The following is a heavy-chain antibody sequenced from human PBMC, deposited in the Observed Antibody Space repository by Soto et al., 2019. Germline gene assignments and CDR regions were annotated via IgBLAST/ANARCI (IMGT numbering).Heavy chain of an antibody. J-gene: IGHJ4*02. CDR2: ISAYNGNT. CDR3: ARDAPYPSNDSGDSPTLDY. Sequence: ASVKVSCKASGYTFTSYGISWVRQAPGQGLEWMGWISAYNGNTNYAQRLQGRVTMTTDTSTSTAYMELRSLRSDDTAVYYCARDAPYPSNDSGDSPTLDYRGEGTLVTVYS. D-gene: IGHD4-17*01. CDR1: GYTFTSYG. V-gene: IGHV1-18*01.